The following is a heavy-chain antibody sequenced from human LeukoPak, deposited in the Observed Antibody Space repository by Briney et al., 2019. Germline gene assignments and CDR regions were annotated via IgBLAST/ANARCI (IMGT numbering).Heavy chain of an antibody. Sequence: GGSLRLSCAASGFTFSSYWMSWVRQAPGNGLEWVANIKQDGGEENFVDSVKGRFTISRDNAKKLLYLQINSLRAEDTAVYYCARGSSAGASLRHDYWGQGNLVTVSS. V-gene: IGHV3-7*01. CDR2: IKQDGGEE. J-gene: IGHJ4*02. CDR1: GFTFSSYW. CDR3: ARGSSAGASLRHDY. D-gene: IGHD1-26*01.